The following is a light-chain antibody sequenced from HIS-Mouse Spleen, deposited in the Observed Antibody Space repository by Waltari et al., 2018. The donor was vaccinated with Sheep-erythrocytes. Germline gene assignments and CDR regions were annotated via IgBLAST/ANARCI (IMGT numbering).Light chain of an antibody. CDR3: QQRSNWPPELT. CDR1: QGISSA. CDR2: DAS. V-gene: IGKV1D-13*01. Sequence: AIQLTQSPSSLSASVGDRVTITCRASQGISSALAWYQQKPGKAPKLLIYDASSLESGVPSRFSGSGSGTDFTLTISSLQPEDFATYYCQQRSNWPPELTFGGGTKVEIK. J-gene: IGKJ4*01.